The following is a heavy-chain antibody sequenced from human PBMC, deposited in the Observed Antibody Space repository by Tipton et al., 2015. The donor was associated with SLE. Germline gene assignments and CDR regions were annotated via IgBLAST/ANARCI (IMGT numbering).Heavy chain of an antibody. CDR1: GGSFSGYY. Sequence: TLSLTCAVYGGSFSGYYWSWIRQPPGKGLEWIEEINHSGSTNYNPSLKSRVTISVDTSKNQFSLKLSSVTAADTAVYYCARDGGANWFDPWGQGTLVTVSS. V-gene: IGHV4-34*01. J-gene: IGHJ5*02. CDR3: ARDGGANWFDP. CDR2: INHSGST. D-gene: IGHD3-10*01.